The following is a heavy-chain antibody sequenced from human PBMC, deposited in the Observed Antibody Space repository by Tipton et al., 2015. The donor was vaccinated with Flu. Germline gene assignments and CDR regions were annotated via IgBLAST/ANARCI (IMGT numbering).Heavy chain of an antibody. CDR1: GASIGGHYY. D-gene: IGHD3-10*01. J-gene: IGHJ4*02. Sequence: TLSLTCSVSGASIGGHYYWGWIRQPPGKGLEWIGCISHSGRTYYNPSLKSRVTISVDTAKNQFSQRLSSVTAADTAVYYCARSTYYYGSGSADYWGQGTLVTVSS. CDR2: ISHSGRT. CDR3: ARSTYYYGSGSADY. V-gene: IGHV4-38-2*01.